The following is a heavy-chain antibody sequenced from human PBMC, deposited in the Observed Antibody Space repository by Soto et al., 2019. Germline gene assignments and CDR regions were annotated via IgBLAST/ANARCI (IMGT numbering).Heavy chain of an antibody. V-gene: IGHV3-15*01. Sequence: EVQLVESGGGLVKPGGPLRLSCAASGFTFSNAWMSWVRQAPGKGLEGVGRIKSKTDGGTTDYAAPVKGRFTISRDESTSAQYRQMNSRKAEDTAVYYSPTGRLLRFGELPYWGQGTLVTVSS. CDR2: IKSKTDGGTT. D-gene: IGHD3-10*01. J-gene: IGHJ4*02. CDR1: GFTFSNAW. CDR3: PTGRLLRFGELPY.